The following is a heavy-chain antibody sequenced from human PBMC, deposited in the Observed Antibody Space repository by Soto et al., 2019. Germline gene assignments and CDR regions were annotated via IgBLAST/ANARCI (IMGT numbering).Heavy chain of an antibody. Sequence: GASVKVSCKASGYSFPSHGIGWMRQAPGQGLEWMGWITTLNGNTNYAKKFQERVTMTADTSTSTVYMELRSLRYDDTAVYFCATLPPYYFDTSGYFLEDWGQGTLVTVSS. CDR2: ITTLNGNT. CDR1: GYSFPSHG. D-gene: IGHD3-22*01. J-gene: IGHJ4*02. V-gene: IGHV1-18*01. CDR3: ATLPPYYFDTSGYFLED.